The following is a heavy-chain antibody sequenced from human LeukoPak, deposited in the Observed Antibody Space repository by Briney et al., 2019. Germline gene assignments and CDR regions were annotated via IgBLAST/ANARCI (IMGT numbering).Heavy chain of an antibody. D-gene: IGHD5-12*01. CDR2: SRVDFHAI. V-gene: IGHV3-48*01. CDR1: GFTFNSYS. Sequence: GGSLRLSCAASGFTFNSYSMNWVRQAPGKGLEWISYSRVDFHAIAYANSVKGRFTISRDNSKNTVYLQMNSLRAEDTAVYFCAREKNDIVVTSYFFDYWGQGTLVTVSS. CDR3: AREKNDIVVTSYFFDY. J-gene: IGHJ4*02.